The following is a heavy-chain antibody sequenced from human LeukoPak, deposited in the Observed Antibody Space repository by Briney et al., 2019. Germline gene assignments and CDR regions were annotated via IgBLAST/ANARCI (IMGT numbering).Heavy chain of an antibody. CDR2: ISYSGNT. D-gene: IGHD4-17*01. J-gene: IGHJ3*02. CDR3: TRLLNNDNAGDPDTFDI. Sequence: KPSETLSLTCSVSGDSISRHYWSWIRQPPGKGLEWIGYISYSGNTRYNPSFQSRVTISMEMSKTHLSLKLTSVTAADTAVYYCTRLLNNDNAGDPDTFDIWGAGTMVTVSS. CDR1: GDSISRHY. V-gene: IGHV4-59*08.